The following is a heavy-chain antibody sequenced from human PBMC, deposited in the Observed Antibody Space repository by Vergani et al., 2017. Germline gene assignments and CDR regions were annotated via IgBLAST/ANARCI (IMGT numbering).Heavy chain of an antibody. V-gene: IGHV4-59*01. CDR1: GGSISSYY. J-gene: IGHJ6*03. CDR3: ARPVPGYYYMHV. D-gene: IGHD2-2*01. Sequence: QVQLQQWGAGLLKPSETLSLTCTVSGGSISSYYWSWIRQPPGKGLEWIGYIYYSGSTNYNPSIKSRVTIAVDTSKNQLSLKLSSVTAADTTVYYCARPVPGYYYMHVGGKGTTVTVSS. CDR2: IYYSGST.